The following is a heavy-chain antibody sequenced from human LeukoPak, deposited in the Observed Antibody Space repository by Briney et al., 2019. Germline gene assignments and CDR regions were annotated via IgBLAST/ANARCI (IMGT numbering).Heavy chain of an antibody. V-gene: IGHV1-18*01. CDR1: GYTFTSYG. CDR3: AWSSGESMDYYYYMDV. Sequence: ASVKVSCKASGYTFTSYGISWVRQAPGQGLEWMGWISAYNGNTNYAQKLQGRVTMTTDTSTSTAYMELSSLRSEDTAVYYCAWSSGESMDYYYYMDVWGKGTTVTVSS. D-gene: IGHD3-10*01. CDR2: ISAYNGNT. J-gene: IGHJ6*03.